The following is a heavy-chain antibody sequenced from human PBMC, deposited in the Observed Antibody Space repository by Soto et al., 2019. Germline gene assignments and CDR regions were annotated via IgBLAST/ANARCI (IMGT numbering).Heavy chain of an antibody. V-gene: IGHV1-18*04. J-gene: IGHJ4*02. D-gene: IGHD3-3*01. CDR2: ISAYNGNT. CDR3: VREIEISGGCISFAY. Sequence: GAPVKVSCRASGYTFTSHGLSWVRQAPGQGLEWMGWISAYNGNTNYVQSLQDRVSMTRDPSTSTVYMELRSQRSDDTAVYYFVREIEISGGCISFAYRGQGTPGTVSS. CDR1: GYTFTSHG.